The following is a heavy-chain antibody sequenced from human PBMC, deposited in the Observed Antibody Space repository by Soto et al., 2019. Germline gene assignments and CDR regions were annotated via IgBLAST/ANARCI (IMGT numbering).Heavy chain of an antibody. CDR2: IYYSGST. Sequence: SETLSLTCTVSGGSISSYYWSWVRQPPGKGLEWIGYIYYSGSTNYNPSLKSRVTISVDTSKNQFSLKLSSVTAADTAVYYCARAPGYYYGSKYYFDYWGRGTLVTVSS. D-gene: IGHD3-10*01. CDR1: GGSISSYY. CDR3: ARAPGYYYGSKYYFDY. J-gene: IGHJ4*02. V-gene: IGHV4-59*01.